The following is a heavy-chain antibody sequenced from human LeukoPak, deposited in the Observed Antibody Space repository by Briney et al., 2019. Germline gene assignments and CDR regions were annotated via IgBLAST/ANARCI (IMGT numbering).Heavy chain of an antibody. Sequence: SETLSLTCTVSGGSVSSGSYYWSWIRQPPGKGLEWIGYIYYSGHTNYNPSLKSRVTISVDSSKNHFSLKLSSVTAADTAVYYCAREFREWLQNLNNWFDPWGQGTLVTVSS. D-gene: IGHD5-24*01. J-gene: IGHJ5*02. CDR3: AREFREWLQNLNNWFDP. V-gene: IGHV4-61*03. CDR2: IYYSGHT. CDR1: GGSVSSGSYY.